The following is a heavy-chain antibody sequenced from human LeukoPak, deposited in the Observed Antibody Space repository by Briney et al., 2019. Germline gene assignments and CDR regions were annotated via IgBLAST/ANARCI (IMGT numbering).Heavy chain of an antibody. CDR1: GGSISSTNW. Sequence: SETLSLTCGVSGGSISSTNWWSWVRQPPGQGLEWIGEISLTGETNYNPSLRSRVTISADTSENQFSLKLSSVTAADTAMYFCARHWAGGGYDHGFDCWGQGTLVTVFS. J-gene: IGHJ4*02. D-gene: IGHD5-12*01. CDR3: ARHWAGGGYDHGFDC. CDR2: ISLTGET. V-gene: IGHV4-4*02.